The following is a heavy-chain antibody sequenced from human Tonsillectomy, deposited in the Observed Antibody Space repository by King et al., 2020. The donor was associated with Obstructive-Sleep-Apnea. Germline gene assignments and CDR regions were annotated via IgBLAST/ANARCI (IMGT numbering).Heavy chain of an antibody. V-gene: IGHV3-21*01. CDR3: ARGMFDLGYCSGGSCYSTVFDY. J-gene: IGHJ4*02. Sequence: VQLVESGGGLVKPGGSLRLSCAASGFTFSSYSMNWVRQAPGKGLEWVSSISSSSSYIYYAYSVKGRFTISRDNAKNSLYLQMNSLRAEDTAVYYCARGMFDLGYCSGGSCYSTVFDYWGQGTLVTVSS. D-gene: IGHD2-15*01. CDR2: ISSSSSYI. CDR1: GFTFSSYS.